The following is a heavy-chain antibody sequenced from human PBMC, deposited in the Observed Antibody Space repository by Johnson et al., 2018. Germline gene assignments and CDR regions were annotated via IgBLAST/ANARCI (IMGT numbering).Heavy chain of an antibody. V-gene: IGHV4-59*01. CDR2: IYYRGST. CDR1: GGSISSYY. Sequence: QVQLQESGPGLVKASETLSLTCTVSGGSISSYYWSWIRQPPGKGLEWIGYIYYRGSTNYHPSLKRRVTISVDTSKNQFSLKLSSVTAADTAVYYCGPTLPTYPRAFDIWGQGTMVTVSS. J-gene: IGHJ3*02. CDR3: GPTLPTYPRAFDI.